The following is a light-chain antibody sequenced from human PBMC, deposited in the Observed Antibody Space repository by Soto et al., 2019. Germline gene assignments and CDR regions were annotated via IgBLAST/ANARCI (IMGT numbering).Light chain of an antibody. CDR1: QGIGDT. CDR2: GAS. Sequence: QRPTNPSVLPSGELTRPCRASQGIGDTLAWYQQKPGQAPRLLIYGASNRATGIPDRFSGSGSGTDFTLTISRLEPKDFAVYYCLQYDRSGTFGQGTKVEIK. V-gene: IGKV3-20*01. CDR3: LQYDRSGT. J-gene: IGKJ1*01.